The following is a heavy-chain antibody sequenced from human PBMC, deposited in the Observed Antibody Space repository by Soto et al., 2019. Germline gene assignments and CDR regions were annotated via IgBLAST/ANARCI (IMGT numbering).Heavy chain of an antibody. J-gene: IGHJ5*02. CDR2: IIPMFCTA. V-gene: IGHV1-69*01. D-gene: IGHD2-15*01. CDR3: ARGVVVVAASQLGWFAP. Sequence: QVQLVQSGAEVKNPGSSVKVSCKASGGTFSRDAISWVRQAPGQGLEWMGGIIPMFCTAKYVQKLQGRLTLTADESTTTAYMALRSLRSDDTAVYYCARGVVVVAASQLGWFAPWGQGTLVTVSS. CDR1: GGTFSRDA.